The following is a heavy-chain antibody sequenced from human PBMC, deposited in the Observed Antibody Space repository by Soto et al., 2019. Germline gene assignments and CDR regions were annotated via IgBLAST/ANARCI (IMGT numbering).Heavy chain of an antibody. CDR1: GGTFSSYA. D-gene: IGHD5-18*01. CDR3: ARDRVAAVEDVDTAMVTFAY. V-gene: IGHV1-69*01. Sequence: VSCKASGGTFSSYAISWVRQAPGQGLEWRGGIIPIFGTANYAQKFQGRVTITADESTSTAYMELSSLRAEDTAVYYCARDRVAAVEDVDTAMVTFAYWGQGSLVTVSS. CDR2: IIPIFGTA. J-gene: IGHJ4*02.